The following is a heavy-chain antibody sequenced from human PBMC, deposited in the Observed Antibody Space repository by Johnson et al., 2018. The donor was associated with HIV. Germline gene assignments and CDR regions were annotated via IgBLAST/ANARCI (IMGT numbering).Heavy chain of an antibody. J-gene: IGHJ3*01. D-gene: IGHD3-10*01. CDR1: GFTFSSYD. CDR2: ISFDGSEE. V-gene: IGHV3-30*03. CDR3: ARGGLLWFGHPAD. Sequence: HVQLVESGGGLVQPGGSLRLSCAASGFTFSSYDMHWVRQAPGKGLEWVAVISFDGSEEYYVDSVKGRFTISRDNSNNTLYLQMNSLRTEDTAVYYCARGGLLWFGHPADWGQGTMVTVSS.